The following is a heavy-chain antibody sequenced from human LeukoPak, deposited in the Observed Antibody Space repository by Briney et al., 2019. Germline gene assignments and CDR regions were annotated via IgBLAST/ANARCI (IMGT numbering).Heavy chain of an antibody. J-gene: IGHJ4*02. V-gene: IGHV4-34*01. CDR2: INHSGST. D-gene: IGHD5-12*01. Sequence: SETLPLTCAVYGGSFSGYYWSWIRQPPGKGLEWIGEINHSGSTNYNPSLKSRVTISVDTSKNQFSLKLSSVTAADTAVYYCARNGVSSGYTAFDYWGQGTLVTVSS. CDR1: GGSFSGYY. CDR3: ARNGVSSGYTAFDY.